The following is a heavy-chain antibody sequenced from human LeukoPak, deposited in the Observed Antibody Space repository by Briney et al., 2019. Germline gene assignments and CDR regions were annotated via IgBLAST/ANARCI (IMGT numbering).Heavy chain of an antibody. CDR1: GYTFTSYD. V-gene: IGHV1-8*02. J-gene: IGHJ6*03. CDR2: MNPNSGNT. D-gene: IGHD6-13*01. CDR3: ARAAYSSSWYNEGYYYYMDV. Sequence: ASVKVSCKASGYTFTSYDINWVRQATGQGLEWMGWMNPNSGNTGYAQKFQGRVTMTRNTSISTAYMELSSLRSEDTAVYYCARAAYSSSWYNEGYYYYMDVWGKGTTVTISS.